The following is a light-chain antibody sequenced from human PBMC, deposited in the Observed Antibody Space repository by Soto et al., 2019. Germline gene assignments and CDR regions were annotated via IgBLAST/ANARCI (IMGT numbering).Light chain of an antibody. CDR3: QHYDTFSWT. J-gene: IGKJ1*01. V-gene: IGKV1-5*01. Sequence: DIQMTQSPSTLSVSLGDRITITCRASEDIDTSLAWFQQRPGKAPKVLIAGASGLMNGVPSTFSGSGPGTEFALTISSVQPDDFATYFCQHYDTFSWTFGQGTKV. CDR1: EDIDTS. CDR2: GAS.